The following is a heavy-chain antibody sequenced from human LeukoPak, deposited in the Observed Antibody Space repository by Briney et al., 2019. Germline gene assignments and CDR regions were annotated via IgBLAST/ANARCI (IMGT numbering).Heavy chain of an antibody. CDR1: GYSFTNHA. CDR3: ARRDRRHFDY. Sequence: ASVKVSCKASGYSFTNHAIHWVRQAPGQRLEWMGWINVGNANTKYSQIFQGRVTITRDTSANTAYMELSSQRSEDTAVYYCARRDRRHFDYWGQGTLVTVSS. D-gene: IGHD3-22*01. CDR2: INVGNANT. J-gene: IGHJ4*02. V-gene: IGHV1-3*01.